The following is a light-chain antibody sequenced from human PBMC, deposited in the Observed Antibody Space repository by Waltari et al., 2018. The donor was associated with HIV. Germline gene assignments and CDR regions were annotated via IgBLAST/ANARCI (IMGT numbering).Light chain of an antibody. Sequence: EIVMMQSPATLSVSPGERATLSCRASQSVSSNLAWYQQKPGQAPRLLIYGASTRATGIPARFSGSGSGTDFTLTISSLQAEDVAVYYCQQYYSVPYTFGQGTKLEIK. CDR1: QSVSSN. V-gene: IGKV3D-15*02. J-gene: IGKJ2*01. CDR3: QQYYSVPYT. CDR2: GAS.